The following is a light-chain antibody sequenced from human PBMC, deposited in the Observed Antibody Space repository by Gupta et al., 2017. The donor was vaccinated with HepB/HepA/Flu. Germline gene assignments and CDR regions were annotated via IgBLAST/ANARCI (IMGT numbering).Light chain of an antibody. J-gene: IGKJ4*01. V-gene: IGKV3-20*01. CDR1: KSVSSSY. CDR2: GAS. Sequence: EILLTQSPGTLSLSPGERATLSCRASKSVSSSYLAWYQQKPGQAPRLLIYGASSRATGIPDRFSGSGSGTDFTLTISRLELEDFAVYYCQQYGSSLLTFGGGTKVEIK. CDR3: QQYGSSLLT.